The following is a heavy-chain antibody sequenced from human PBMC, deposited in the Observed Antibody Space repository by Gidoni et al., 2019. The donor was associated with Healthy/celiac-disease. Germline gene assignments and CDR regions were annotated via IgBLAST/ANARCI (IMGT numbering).Heavy chain of an antibody. CDR3: ARDRGDGYIFWYFDL. CDR1: GFTFSSYG. J-gene: IGHJ2*01. Sequence: QVQLVESGGGVVQPGRSLRLSCAASGFTFSSYGMHWVRQAPGKGLAWVAVIWYDGSNKYYADSVKGRFTISRDNSKNTLYLQMNSLRAEDTAVYYCARDRGDGYIFWYFDLWGRGTLVTVSS. V-gene: IGHV3-33*08. CDR2: IWYDGSNK. D-gene: IGHD5-12*01.